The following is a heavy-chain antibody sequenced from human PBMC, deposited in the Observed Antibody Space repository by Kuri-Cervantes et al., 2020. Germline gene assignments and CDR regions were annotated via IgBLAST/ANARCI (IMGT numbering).Heavy chain of an antibody. Sequence: ASVKVSCKASGYTFTSYDINWVRQATGQGLEWMGWMNPNSGNTGYAQKFQGRVTMTEDTSTDTAYMELSSLRSEDTAVYYCATGGDTAMFYDAFDIWGQGTMVTVSS. V-gene: IGHV1-8*02. CDR3: ATGGDTAMFYDAFDI. D-gene: IGHD5-18*01. CDR1: GYTFTSYD. J-gene: IGHJ3*02. CDR2: MNPNSGNT.